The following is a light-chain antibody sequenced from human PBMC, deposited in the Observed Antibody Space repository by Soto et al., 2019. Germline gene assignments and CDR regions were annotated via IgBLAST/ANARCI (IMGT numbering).Light chain of an antibody. CDR1: QSISSIY. V-gene: IGKV3-20*01. CDR3: QQYGSS. Sequence: EIVLTQSPGTLSLSPGERATLSCRASQSISSIYLAWYQQKPGQSPRLLIYGASSRATGIPDRFSGSGSGTDFTLTISRLEPEDFAVYYCQQYGSSFGQGTKVDIK. J-gene: IGKJ1*01. CDR2: GAS.